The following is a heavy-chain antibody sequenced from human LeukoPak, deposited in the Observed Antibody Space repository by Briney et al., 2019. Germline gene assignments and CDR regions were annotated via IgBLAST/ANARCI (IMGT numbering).Heavy chain of an antibody. D-gene: IGHD3-16*01. CDR1: GYTFTSYE. J-gene: IGHJ4*02. Sequence: ASVKVSCKASGYTFTSYEINWVRQATGQGREWMGWMNPNSGNTGYAQKFQGRVTMTRNTSISTAYMELSSLRSEDTAVYYCARGMDYDYVWGKDPFDYWGQGTLVTVS. CDR3: ARGMDYDYVWGKDPFDY. CDR2: MNPNSGNT. V-gene: IGHV1-8*01.